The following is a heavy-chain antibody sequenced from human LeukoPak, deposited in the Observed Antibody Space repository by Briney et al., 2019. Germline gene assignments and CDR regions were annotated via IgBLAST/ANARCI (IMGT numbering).Heavy chain of an antibody. CDR3: ARAYYGSGSYWFDP. D-gene: IGHD3-10*01. J-gene: IGHJ5*02. CDR2: ISPNSGGT. Sequence: ASVKVSCKASGYTFTGYYMHWVRQAPGQGLEWMGWISPNSGGTNYAQKFQGRVTMTRDTSISTAYMELSSLRSDDTAVYYCARAYYGSGSYWFDPWGQGTLVTVSS. V-gene: IGHV1-2*02. CDR1: GYTFTGYY.